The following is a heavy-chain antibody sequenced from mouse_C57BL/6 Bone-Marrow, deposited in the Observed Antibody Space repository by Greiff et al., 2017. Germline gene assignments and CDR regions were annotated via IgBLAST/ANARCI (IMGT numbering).Heavy chain of an antibody. CDR1: GYTFTSYG. J-gene: IGHJ3*01. CDR3: ARRYGNYGWFAY. D-gene: IGHD2-1*01. V-gene: IGHV1-81*01. Sequence: QVQLQQSGAELARPGASVKLSCKASGYTFTSYGISWVKQRTGQGLEWIGEIYPRSGNTYYNEKFKGKATLTADKSSSTAYMELRSLTSEDSAVYFCARRYGNYGWFAYWGQGTLVTVSA. CDR2: IYPRSGNT.